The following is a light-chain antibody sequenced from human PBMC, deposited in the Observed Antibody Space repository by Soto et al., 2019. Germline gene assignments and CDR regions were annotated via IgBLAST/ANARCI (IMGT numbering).Light chain of an antibody. CDR3: QQYKDYTWT. J-gene: IGKJ1*01. CDR2: DAS. Sequence: DIQMTQSPSILSASVGDRVSITCRASQSVDRYLAWYQQKPGKAPHLLIYDASSLESGVPSRFSGSGSGTEFTLTISSLQPDDFTTFYCQQYKDYTWTFGQGTKVEV. V-gene: IGKV1-5*01. CDR1: QSVDRY.